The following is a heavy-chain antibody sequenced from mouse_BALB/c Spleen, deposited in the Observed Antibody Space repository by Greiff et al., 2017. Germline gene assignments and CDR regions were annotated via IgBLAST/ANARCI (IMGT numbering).Heavy chain of an antibody. V-gene: IGHV5-4*02. Sequence: EVQGVESGGGLVKPGGSLKLSCAASGFTFSDYYMYWVRQTPEKRLEWVATISDGGSYTYYPDSVKGRFTISRDNAKNNLYLQMSSLKSEDTAMYYCARDDSSGYPAWFADWGQGTLVTVSA. CDR1: GFTFSDYY. J-gene: IGHJ3*01. CDR3: ARDDSSGYPAWFAD. D-gene: IGHD3-2*01. CDR2: ISDGGSYT.